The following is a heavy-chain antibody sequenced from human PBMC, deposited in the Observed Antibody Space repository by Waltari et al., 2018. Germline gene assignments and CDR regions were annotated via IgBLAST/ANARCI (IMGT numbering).Heavy chain of an antibody. V-gene: IGHV3-21*01. CDR2: ISSSSSYI. CDR1: GFTFSSYS. D-gene: IGHD4-17*01. J-gene: IGHJ4*02. Sequence: EVQLVESGGGLVKPGGSLSLSCAASGFTFSSYSMNWVRQAPGKGLEWVSSISSSSSYIYYADSVKGRFTISRDNAKNSLYLQMNSLRAEDTAVYYCARDHYGDYSPFDYWGQGTLVTVSS. CDR3: ARDHYGDYSPFDY.